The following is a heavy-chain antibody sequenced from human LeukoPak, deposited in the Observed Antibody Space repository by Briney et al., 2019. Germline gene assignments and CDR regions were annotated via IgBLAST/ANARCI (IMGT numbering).Heavy chain of an antibody. J-gene: IGHJ4*02. D-gene: IGHD2-2*02. CDR2: IYPDDSDT. V-gene: IGHV5-51*01. Sequence: GESLKISCEGSGYRFANYWIGWVRQMPGKGLEWMGIIYPDDSDTRYSPSFQGQVTISADKSISTAYLQWSSLRASDTAMYYCAIGGDSTTSCYRCFNYWGQGTLVTVSS. CDR1: GYRFANYW. CDR3: AIGGDSTTSCYRCFNY.